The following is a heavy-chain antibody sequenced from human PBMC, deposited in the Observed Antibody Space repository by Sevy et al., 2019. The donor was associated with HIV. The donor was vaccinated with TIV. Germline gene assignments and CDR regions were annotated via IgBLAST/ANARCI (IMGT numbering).Heavy chain of an antibody. D-gene: IGHD3-3*01. CDR2: INKDGSEK. Sequence: GGSLRLSCAASGFTFSDYYMSWVRQAPGKGLEWVANINKDGSEKYYVDSVKGRFTFSRDNAKNSLYLQINSLRAEDTAVYYCALDSSGFYAWGQGTLVTVS. V-gene: IGHV3-7*01. J-gene: IGHJ5*02. CDR3: ALDSSGFYA. CDR1: GFTFSDYY.